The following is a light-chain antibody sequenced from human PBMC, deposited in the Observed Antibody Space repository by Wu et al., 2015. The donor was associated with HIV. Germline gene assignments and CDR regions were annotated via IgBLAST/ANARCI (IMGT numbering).Light chain of an antibody. CDR2: GSS. CDR1: QTLSSIY. CDR3: QQYGDSAYS. V-gene: IGKV3-20*01. Sequence: EIVMTQSPATLSVSPGERATLSCRASQTLSSIYLAWYQQKPGQAPRLLIYGSSTRATGIPDRFSGSGSGTDFTLTISRLEPEDFAMYYCQQYGDSAYSFGQGTKLDIK. J-gene: IGKJ2*03.